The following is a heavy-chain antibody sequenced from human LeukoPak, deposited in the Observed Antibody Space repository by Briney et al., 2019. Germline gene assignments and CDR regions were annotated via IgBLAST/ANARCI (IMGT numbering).Heavy chain of an antibody. J-gene: IGHJ4*02. D-gene: IGHD5-18*01. CDR2: IYYSGST. Sequence: SETLSLTCTVSGGSISSSSYYWGWIRQPPGKGLEWIGSIYYSGSTYYNPSLKSRVTISVGTSKNQFSLKLSSVTAADTAVYYCARHGGYSYGHLFDYWGQGTLVTVSS. CDR1: GGSISSSSYY. CDR3: ARHGGYSYGHLFDY. V-gene: IGHV4-39*01.